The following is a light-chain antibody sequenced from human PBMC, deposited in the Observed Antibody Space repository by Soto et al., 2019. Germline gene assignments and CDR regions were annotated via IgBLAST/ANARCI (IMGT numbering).Light chain of an antibody. V-gene: IGKV3-11*01. J-gene: IGKJ4*01. CDR1: QXVXXY. CDR3: QQRKNWPLT. CDR2: DAS. Sequence: EIVXXXSPAXXXLSPGEXXXXXXXXSQXVXXYLAWYQQKPGQAPRLLIYDASNRATGIPARFSGSGSGTDFTLTISSLDPEDFSAYYCQQRKNWPLTFGGGTKVEIK.